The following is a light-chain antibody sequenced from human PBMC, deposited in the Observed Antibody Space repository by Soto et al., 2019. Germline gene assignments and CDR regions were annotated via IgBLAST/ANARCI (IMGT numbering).Light chain of an antibody. J-gene: IGKJ4*01. CDR2: GAS. V-gene: IGKV3-15*01. CDR3: QQYYDWPPA. CDR1: QSVSSK. Sequence: ETVMPQSPATLSPSPGERATLSCRASQSVSSKLVWYQQKPGQAPRFLIYGASTRATRIPARFRGSGSGTEFTLTIDSLQSEDFAVYYCQQYYDWPPAFGGGTKVEIK.